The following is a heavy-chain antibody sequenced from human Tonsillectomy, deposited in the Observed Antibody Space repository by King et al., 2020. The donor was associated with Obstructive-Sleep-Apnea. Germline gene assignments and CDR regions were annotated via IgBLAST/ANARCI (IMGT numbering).Heavy chain of an antibody. D-gene: IGHD3-3*01. CDR1: GFTFSTYS. CDR2: ISSSSSTT. J-gene: IGHJ6*02. CDR3: VNNYDFWSGYYPYGMDV. V-gene: IGHV3-48*04. Sequence: VQLVESGGGLVQPGGSLRLSCVASGFTFSTYSMNWVRQAPGKGVVWISHISSSSSTTYYAASVKGRFTISRDNAKNSLYLQLNSLRAEDTAVYYCVNNYDFWSGYYPYGMDVWGQGTTVTVSS.